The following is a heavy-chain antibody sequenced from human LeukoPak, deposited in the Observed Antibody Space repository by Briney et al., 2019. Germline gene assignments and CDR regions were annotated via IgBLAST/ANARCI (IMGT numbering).Heavy chain of an antibody. CDR3: ARVSGSKDY. V-gene: IGHV4-34*01. J-gene: IGHJ4*02. CDR1: GGSFSGYY. D-gene: IGHD3-3*01. CDR2: INHSGST. Sequence: SETLSHTCAVYGGSFSGYYWSWIRQPPGKGLEWIGEINHSGSTNYNPSLKSRVTISVDTSKNQFSLKLSSVTAADTAVYYCARVSGSKDYWGQGTLVTVSS.